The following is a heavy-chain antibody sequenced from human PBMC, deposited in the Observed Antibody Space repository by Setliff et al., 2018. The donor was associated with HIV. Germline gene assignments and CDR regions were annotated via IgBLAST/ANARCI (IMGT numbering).Heavy chain of an antibody. CDR1: RGSLSSGGYY. CDR3: ARMGAARPLYYYGMDV. Sequence: PSETLSLTCSVFRGSLSSGGYYWSWIRQHPGKGLDWIGYSSHSGSPSYNPSLKSRTTISVDTSKNEFSLKLSSVTAADTAVYYCARMGAARPLYYYGMDVWGRGTTVTVSS. D-gene: IGHD6-6*01. V-gene: IGHV4-31*03. CDR2: SSHSGSP. J-gene: IGHJ6*02.